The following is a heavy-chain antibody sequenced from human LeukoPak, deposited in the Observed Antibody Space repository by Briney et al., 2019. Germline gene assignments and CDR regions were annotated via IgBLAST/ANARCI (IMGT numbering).Heavy chain of an antibody. J-gene: IGHJ6*03. CDR3: ARDRVEGSYYYYMDV. V-gene: IGHV3-33*07. Sequence: PGGSLRLSCAASGFTFSRYGMYWVRQAPGKGLEWVAAVWYDGNKNYYADSVKGRFTISRDNSKNTVYPQMTSLRAEDTAVYYCARDRVEGSYYYYMDVWGKGTTVTVSS. CDR1: GFTFSRYG. D-gene: IGHD1-1*01. CDR2: VWYDGNKN.